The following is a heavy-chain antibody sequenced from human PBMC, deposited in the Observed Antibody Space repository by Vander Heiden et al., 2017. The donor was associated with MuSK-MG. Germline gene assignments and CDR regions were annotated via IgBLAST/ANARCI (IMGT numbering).Heavy chain of an antibody. Sequence: EVQLVEAGVGLVQPGRSLRLSCAASGFTFDAHAMHWVRQAPGKGLEWVSGISWNSGSIGDADAVKGRFTISRDNAKNSMYLQMNSLRDEDTALYYCAKSSRVVEHVFDYWGQGTLVTVSS. CDR3: AKSSRVVEHVFDY. D-gene: IGHD1-1*01. CDR1: GFTFDAHA. J-gene: IGHJ4*02. CDR2: ISWNSGSI. V-gene: IGHV3-9*01.